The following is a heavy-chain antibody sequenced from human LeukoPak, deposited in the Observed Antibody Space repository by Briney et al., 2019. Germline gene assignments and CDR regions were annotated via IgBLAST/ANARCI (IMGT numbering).Heavy chain of an antibody. V-gene: IGHV4-59*12. CDR1: GGSISSYY. J-gene: IGHJ4*02. Sequence: PSETLSLTCTVSGGSISSYYWSWIRQPPGKGLEWIGYIYYSGSTNYNPSLKSRVTISVDTSKNQFSLKLSSVTAADTAVYYCARGGITIFGVVNTLSRTRGFDYWGQGTLVTVSS. CDR3: ARGGITIFGVVNTLSRTRGFDY. CDR2: IYYSGST. D-gene: IGHD3-3*01.